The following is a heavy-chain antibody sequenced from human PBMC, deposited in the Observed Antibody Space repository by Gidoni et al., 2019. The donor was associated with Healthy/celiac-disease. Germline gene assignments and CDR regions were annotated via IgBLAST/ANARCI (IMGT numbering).Heavy chain of an antibody. J-gene: IGHJ6*02. CDR2: IYPGDSDT. Sequence: VQLVQSGAAVTPPGQALMISCTRSASSFTSYCICWVRQMPGKGLEWLGIIYPGDSDTRYSPSFQGQVTISADKSISTAYLQWSSLKASDTAMYYCARSGRESIAGGYYYYGMDVWGQGTTVTVSS. V-gene: IGHV5-51*01. CDR1: ASSFTSYC. CDR3: ARSGRESIAGGYYYYGMDV. D-gene: IGHD6-6*01.